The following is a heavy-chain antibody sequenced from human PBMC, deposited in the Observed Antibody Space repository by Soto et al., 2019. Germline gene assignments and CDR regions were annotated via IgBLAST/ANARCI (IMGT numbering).Heavy chain of an antibody. CDR1: GFTFSYYA. Sequence: EVQLLESGGGLVQPGGSLRLSCTASGFTFSYYAMSWVRQAPGKGLEWVSAISGRGDSTYYADSVKGRFTISRDNSKNTLYLQMNSLRAEDTAVYYCAKDYTSGWFYFDYWGRGTLVTVSS. J-gene: IGHJ4*02. CDR2: ISGRGDST. CDR3: AKDYTSGWFYFDY. V-gene: IGHV3-23*01. D-gene: IGHD6-19*01.